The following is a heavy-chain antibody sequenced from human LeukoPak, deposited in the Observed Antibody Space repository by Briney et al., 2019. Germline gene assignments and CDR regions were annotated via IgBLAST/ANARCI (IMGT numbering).Heavy chain of an antibody. J-gene: IGHJ4*02. V-gene: IGHV3-15*01. CDR3: TTSGHHYDSSGSLYYFDY. CDR1: GFTFSNAW. CDR2: IKSKTDGGTT. D-gene: IGHD3-22*01. Sequence: GGSLRLSCAASGFTFSNAWMSWVRQAPGKGLEWVGRIKSKTDGGTTDYAAPVKGRFTISRDDSKNTLYLQMNSLKTEDTAVYYCTTSGHHYDSSGSLYYFDYWGQGTLVTVSS.